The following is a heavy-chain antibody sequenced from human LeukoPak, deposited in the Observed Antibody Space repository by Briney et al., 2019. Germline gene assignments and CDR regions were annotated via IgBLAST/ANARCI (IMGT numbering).Heavy chain of an antibody. CDR1: GFTFDDYA. CDR2: ISWNSGSI. V-gene: IGHV3-9*01. CDR3: AKGVAVHCSGGSCYSEGWFDP. D-gene: IGHD2-15*01. Sequence: GRSLRLSCAASGFTFDDYAMHWVRQAPGKGLEWVSGISWNSGSIAYADSVKGRFTISRDNAKNSLYLQMNSLRAEDTALYYCAKGVAVHCSGGSCYSEGWFDPWGQGTLVTVSS. J-gene: IGHJ5*02.